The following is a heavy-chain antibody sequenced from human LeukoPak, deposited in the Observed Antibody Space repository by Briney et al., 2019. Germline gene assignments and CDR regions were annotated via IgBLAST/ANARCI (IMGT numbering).Heavy chain of an antibody. V-gene: IGHV1-46*01. CDR1: GYTFINYY. Sequence: ASVKVSCKASGYTFINYYVHWVRQAPGQGPEYMGIINPSAGNTNYAQKFQGSITMTRDTSTTTVYMELSSLVSEDTAVYYCARERPSKCYFDYWGQGTLVTVSS. D-gene: IGHD4-11*01. CDR2: INPSAGNT. CDR3: ARERPSKCYFDY. J-gene: IGHJ4*02.